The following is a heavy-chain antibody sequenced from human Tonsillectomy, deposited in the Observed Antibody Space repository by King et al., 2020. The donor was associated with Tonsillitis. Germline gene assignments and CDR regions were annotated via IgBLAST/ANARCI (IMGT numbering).Heavy chain of an antibody. CDR2: IHYSGST. J-gene: IGHJ4*02. Sequence: QLQESGPGLVKPSETLSLTCTVSGGSIRSSSHYWGWIRQPPGEGLEWIGSIHYSGSTYYNPSLKSRVTMSVDTSKNQFTLKLSSVTAADTAIYYCARKSDGSGRYYHYWGQGTLVTVSS. CDR1: GGSIRSSSHY. D-gene: IGHD3-10*01. V-gene: IGHV4-39*06. CDR3: ARKSDGSGRYYHY.